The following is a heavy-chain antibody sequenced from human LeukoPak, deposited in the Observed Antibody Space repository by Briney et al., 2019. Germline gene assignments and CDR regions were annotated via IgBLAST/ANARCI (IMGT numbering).Heavy chain of an antibody. CDR2: IIPIFGTA. CDR1: GGTFSSYA. Sequence: SVTVSCTASGGTFSSYAISWVRQALGQGLEWMGGIIPIFGTANYAQKFQGRVTITADESTSTAYMELRSLRSDDTAVYYCARDRYLYDFWSGYFRPPYYYYGMDVWGQGTTVTVSS. D-gene: IGHD3-3*01. CDR3: ARDRYLYDFWSGYFRPPYYYYGMDV. J-gene: IGHJ6*02. V-gene: IGHV1-69*01.